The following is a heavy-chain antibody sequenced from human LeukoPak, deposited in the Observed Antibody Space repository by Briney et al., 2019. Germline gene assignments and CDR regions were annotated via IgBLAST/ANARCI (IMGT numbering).Heavy chain of an antibody. D-gene: IGHD3-9*01. CDR2: IRYDGSNK. CDR1: GFTFSSYG. CDR3: AKDGSLLRYFDY. Sequence: PGGSLRLSCAASGFTFSSYGMHWVRQAPGKGLEWVAFIRYDGSNKYYADSVKGRFTISRDNSKNTLYLQMNSLRAEDTAVYYCAKDGSLLRYFDYWGREPWSPSPQ. V-gene: IGHV3-30*02. J-gene: IGHJ4*02.